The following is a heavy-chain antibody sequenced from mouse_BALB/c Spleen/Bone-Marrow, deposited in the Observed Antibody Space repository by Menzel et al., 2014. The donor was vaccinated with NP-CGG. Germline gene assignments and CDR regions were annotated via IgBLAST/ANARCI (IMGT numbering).Heavy chain of an antibody. J-gene: IGHJ4*01. Sequence: VQLQQSGAELVRPGASVKVSCKASGYTFTSYWINWVKQRPGQGLEWIGNIYPSDSYTNYNQIFKDKATLTVDKSSSTAYMQLSSPTSEDSAVYYCTRQYGNYYAMDYWGQGTSVTVSS. CDR1: GYTFTSYW. D-gene: IGHD2-10*02. CDR2: IYPSDSYT. CDR3: TRQYGNYYAMDY. V-gene: IGHV1-69*02.